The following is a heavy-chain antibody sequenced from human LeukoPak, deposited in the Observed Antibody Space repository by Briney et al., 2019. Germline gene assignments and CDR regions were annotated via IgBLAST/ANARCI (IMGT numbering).Heavy chain of an antibody. V-gene: IGHV3-7*03. D-gene: IGHD3-16*01. Sequence: GGSLRLSCAASGFTISSYWMSWVRQAPGKGLEWVANIKQDGSEKYYVDSVKGRFTISRDNAKNSLYLQMNSLRAEDTAVYYCARDGGRYGMDVWGQGTTVTVSS. CDR2: IKQDGSEK. J-gene: IGHJ6*02. CDR1: GFTISSYW. CDR3: ARDGGRYGMDV.